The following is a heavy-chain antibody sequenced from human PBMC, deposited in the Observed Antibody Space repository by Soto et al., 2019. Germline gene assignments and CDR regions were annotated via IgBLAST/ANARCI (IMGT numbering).Heavy chain of an antibody. CDR2: IIPILGIA. CDR3: AREVGCSSTSCYYYYYMDV. D-gene: IGHD2-2*01. V-gene: IGHV1-69*04. CDR1: GGTFSSYT. Sequence: ASVKVSCKASGGTFSSYTISWVRQAPGQGVEWMGRIIPILGIANYAQKFQGRVTITADKSTSTAYMELSSLRSEDTAVYYCAREVGCSSTSCYYYYYMDVWGKGTTVTVSS. J-gene: IGHJ6*03.